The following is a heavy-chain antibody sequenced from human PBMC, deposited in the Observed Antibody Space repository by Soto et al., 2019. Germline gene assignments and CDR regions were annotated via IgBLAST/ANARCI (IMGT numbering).Heavy chain of an antibody. CDR3: AKMKKQWLDYFDY. D-gene: IGHD6-19*01. CDR1: GFTFSSHS. J-gene: IGHJ4*02. V-gene: IGHV3-48*01. CDR2: ISSSSSTI. Sequence: GGSLRLSCSASGFTFSSHSMNWVRQAPGKGLEWVSYISSSSSTIYYADSVKGRFTISRDNAKNTLYLQMNSLRAEDTAVYYCAKMKKQWLDYFDYWGQGTLVTVSS.